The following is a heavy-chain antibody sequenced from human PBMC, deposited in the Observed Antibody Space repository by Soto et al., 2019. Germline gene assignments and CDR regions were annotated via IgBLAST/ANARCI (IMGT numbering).Heavy chain of an antibody. Sequence: QVQLVQSGAEVKKPGASVKVSCKASGYTFTSYGISWVRQAPGQGLEWMGWISAYNGNTNYAQKLQGRVTMTTDTSTRTAYMELRSLRSDDTAVYYCARDGYYDSSGYRSDFAYWGQGTLVTVSS. CDR3: ARDGYYDSSGYRSDFAY. D-gene: IGHD3-22*01. V-gene: IGHV1-18*01. CDR1: GYTFTSYG. CDR2: ISAYNGNT. J-gene: IGHJ4*02.